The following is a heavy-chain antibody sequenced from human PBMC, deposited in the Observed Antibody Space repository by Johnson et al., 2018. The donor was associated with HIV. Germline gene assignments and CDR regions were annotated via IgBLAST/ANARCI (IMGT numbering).Heavy chain of an antibody. V-gene: IGHV3-33*06. D-gene: IGHD6-13*01. J-gene: IGHJ3*02. CDR3: AKDRDSSSWYGYDAFDI. CDR2: IWYDGRNK. CDR1: GFTFSSYG. Sequence: QMLLVESGGGLVQPGGSLRLSCAASGFTFSSYGMPWVRQAPGKGLEWVAVIWYDGRNKYYADSVEDRFTISRDNSKNTLYLQMNSLRAEDTAVYYCAKDRDSSSWYGYDAFDIWGQGTMVTVSS.